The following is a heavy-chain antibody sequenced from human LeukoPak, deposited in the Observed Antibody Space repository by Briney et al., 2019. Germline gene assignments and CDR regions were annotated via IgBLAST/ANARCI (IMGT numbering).Heavy chain of an antibody. CDR2: TYYRSKWNY. CDR3: ARAPIAVAGGNWFDS. J-gene: IGHJ5*01. CDR1: GDSVSSNSAA. V-gene: IGHV6-1*01. Sequence: SQTLSLTCAISGDSVSSNSAAWNWIRQSPSRGLEWLGRTYYRSKWNYDYAVSVKSRITINPDTFRNQFSLQLNSVTPEDTAVYYCARAPIAVAGGNWFDSWGQGTLVTVSS. D-gene: IGHD6-19*01.